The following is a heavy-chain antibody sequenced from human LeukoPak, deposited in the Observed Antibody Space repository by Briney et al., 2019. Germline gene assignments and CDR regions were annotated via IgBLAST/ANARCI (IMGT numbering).Heavy chain of an antibody. CDR3: VRDKVNLEY. CDR2: ISWNSGSI. CDR1: GFTFEDYA. Sequence: GGSLRLSCAASGFTFEDYAMHWVRQAPGKGLEWVSGISWNSGSIGYADSVKGRFTISRDNAKNSLYLQMNSLRAEDTAVYYCVRDKVNLEYWGQGTLVTVSS. D-gene: IGHD6-6*01. J-gene: IGHJ4*02. V-gene: IGHV3-9*01.